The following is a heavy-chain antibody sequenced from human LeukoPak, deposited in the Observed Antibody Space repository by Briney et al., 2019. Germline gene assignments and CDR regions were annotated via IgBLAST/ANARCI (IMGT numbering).Heavy chain of an antibody. D-gene: IGHD3-22*01. V-gene: IGHV3-11*01. J-gene: IGHJ3*02. Sequence: PGGSLRLSCAASGFTFSDYYMSWIRQAPGKGLEWVSYISSSGSTIYYADSVKGRFTISRDNAKNSLYLQMNSLRAEDTAVYYCARDAIEYYYDSSGQGPHAFDIWGRGTMVTVSS. CDR1: GFTFSDYY. CDR2: ISSSGSTI. CDR3: ARDAIEYYYDSSGQGPHAFDI.